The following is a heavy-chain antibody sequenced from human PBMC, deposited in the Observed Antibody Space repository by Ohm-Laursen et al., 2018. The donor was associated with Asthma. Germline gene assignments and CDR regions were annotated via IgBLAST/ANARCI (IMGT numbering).Heavy chain of an antibody. CDR2: IHNIGST. V-gene: IGHV4-61*01. CDR3: ARVTLGATLDY. Sequence: GTLSLTCTVSGDSVSSGSYFWSWIRQPPGKGLERIGYIHNIGSTNYNPSLKSRVTISADSSKNQFSLKLSSVTAADTAVYYCARVTLGATLDYWGQGTLVTVSS. J-gene: IGHJ4*02. CDR1: GDSVSSGSYF. D-gene: IGHD1-26*01.